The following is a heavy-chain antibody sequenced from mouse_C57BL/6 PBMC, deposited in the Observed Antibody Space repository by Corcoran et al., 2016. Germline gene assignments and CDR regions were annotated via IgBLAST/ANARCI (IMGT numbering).Heavy chain of an antibody. V-gene: IGHV1-55*01. Sequence: QVQLQQPGAELVKPGASVKMSCKASGYTFTSYCITWVKQRPGQGLEWIGDIYPGSGSTNYNEKFKSKATLTVDTSSSTAYMQLSSLTSEDSAVYYCAKDDYGSSTVSYWGQGTLVTVSA. CDR3: AKDDYGSSTVSY. CDR1: GYTFTSYC. D-gene: IGHD1-1*01. J-gene: IGHJ3*01. CDR2: IYPGSGST.